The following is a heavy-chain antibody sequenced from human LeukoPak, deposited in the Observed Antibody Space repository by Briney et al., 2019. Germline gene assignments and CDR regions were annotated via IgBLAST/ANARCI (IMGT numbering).Heavy chain of an antibody. Sequence: PSETLSLTCTVSGGSISSYYWSWIRQPPGKGLEWIGYIYYSGSTNYNPSLKSRVTISVDTSKNQFSLKLSSVTAADTAVYYCAREGDGYYFFDYWGQGTLVTVSS. J-gene: IGHJ4*02. CDR3: AREGDGYYFFDY. CDR1: GGSISSYY. V-gene: IGHV4-59*01. D-gene: IGHD3-22*01. CDR2: IYYSGST.